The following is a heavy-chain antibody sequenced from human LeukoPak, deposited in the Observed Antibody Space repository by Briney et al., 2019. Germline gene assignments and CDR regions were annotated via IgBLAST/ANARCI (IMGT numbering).Heavy chain of an antibody. Sequence: GSLRLSCVGSGFTFRSHAMSWVRQAPEKGLEFVSGIYENGGTTYYADSVKGRFTISRDNSKNTLYLQMNSLRADDTAVYYCAKLVFDYWGQGTLVTVSS. V-gene: IGHV3-23*01. CDR1: GFTFRSHA. CDR3: AKLVFDY. J-gene: IGHJ4*02. CDR2: IYENGGTT.